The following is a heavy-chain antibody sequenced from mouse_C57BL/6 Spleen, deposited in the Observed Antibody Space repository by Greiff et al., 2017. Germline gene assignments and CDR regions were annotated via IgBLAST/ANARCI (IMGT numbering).Heavy chain of an antibody. J-gene: IGHJ2*01. CDR2: IRSKSNNYAT. CDR3: VRHIYDGYHYFDY. CDR1: GFSFNTYA. D-gene: IGHD2-3*01. Sequence: EVHLVESGGGLVQPKGSLKLSCAASGFSFNTYAMNWVRQAPGKGLEWVARIRSKSNNYATYYADSVKDRFTISRDDSESMLYLQMNNLKTEDTAMYYCVRHIYDGYHYFDYWGQGTTLTVSS. V-gene: IGHV10-1*01.